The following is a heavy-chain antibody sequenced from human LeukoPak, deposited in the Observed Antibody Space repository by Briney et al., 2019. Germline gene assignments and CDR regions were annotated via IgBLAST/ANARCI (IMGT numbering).Heavy chain of an antibody. CDR3: ARLGSGWFYDAFDI. CDR1: GGSFSGYY. CDR2: INHSGST. Sequence: SETLSLTCAVYGGSFSGYYWSWIRQPPGKGLEWIGEINHSGSTNYNPSLKSRVTISVDTSKNQFSLKLSSVTAADTAVYYCARLGSGWFYDAFDIWGQGTMVTVSS. D-gene: IGHD6-19*01. V-gene: IGHV4-34*01. J-gene: IGHJ3*02.